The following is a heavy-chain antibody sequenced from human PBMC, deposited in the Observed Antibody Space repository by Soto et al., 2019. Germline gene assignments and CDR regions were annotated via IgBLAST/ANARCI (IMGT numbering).Heavy chain of an antibody. CDR2: MNPNSANT. V-gene: IGHV1-8*01. J-gene: IGHJ6*04. CDR1: GYSFTSYD. D-gene: IGHD1-26*01. Sequence: QVQLVQSGAEVKKPGASLKVSCKASGYSFTSYDMNWVRQVPGQGPEWMGWMNPNSANTGYAQKFQGRITKDRDMSTKTAYMGVGSLTSEDTAVYFFARGGFLDPHMGLRGRGTTITVSS. CDR3: ARGGFLDPHMGL.